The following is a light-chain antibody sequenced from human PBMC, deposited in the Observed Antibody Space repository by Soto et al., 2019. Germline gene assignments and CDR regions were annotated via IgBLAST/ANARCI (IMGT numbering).Light chain of an antibody. CDR1: QSITSRY. CDR2: GAS. Sequence: IVLPQSPDTLSLTPGERAPLSCTALQSITSRYLAWYQQKPGQPPRLLIYGASTRATGIPARFIGSGSGTEFTLTISSLQSEDFAVYYCQHYNNWPPWTFGQGTKVDIK. CDR3: QHYNNWPPWT. J-gene: IGKJ1*01. V-gene: IGKV3-15*01.